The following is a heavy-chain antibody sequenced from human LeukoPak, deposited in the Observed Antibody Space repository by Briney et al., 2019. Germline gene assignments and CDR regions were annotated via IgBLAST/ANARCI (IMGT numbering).Heavy chain of an antibody. J-gene: IGHJ6*02. D-gene: IGHD1-26*01. V-gene: IGHV3-73*01. CDR2: IRSKANNYAT. CDR1: GVTFSGST. CDR3: IRGAASGSYYGFDV. Sequence: GGSLRLSCAASGVTFSGSTMHWVRQASGKGLEWVGRIRSKANNYATAYATSVKGRFTLSRDDSKNTAYLQMSSLKTEDTAVYYCIRGAASGSYYGFDVWGQGATVTVSS.